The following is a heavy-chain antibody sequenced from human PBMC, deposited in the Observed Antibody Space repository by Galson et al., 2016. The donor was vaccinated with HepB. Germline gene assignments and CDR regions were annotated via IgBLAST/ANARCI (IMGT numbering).Heavy chain of an antibody. CDR1: GFIVNNNY. J-gene: IGHJ3*01. CDR2: IYSDSST. D-gene: IGHD3-22*01. CDR3: ARDPYYYDSRGYTTGFDV. Sequence: SLRLSCAASGFIVNNNYMNWVRQAPGKGLEWVSVIYSDSSTYYADSVKGRFTISGDNSKNMLYLQMNTLRAEDTAVYYRARDPYYYDSRGYTTGFDVWGQGTMVTVSS. V-gene: IGHV3-53*01.